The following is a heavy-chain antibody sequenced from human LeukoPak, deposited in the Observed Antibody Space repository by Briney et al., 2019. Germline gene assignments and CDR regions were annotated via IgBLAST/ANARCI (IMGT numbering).Heavy chain of an antibody. CDR2: IYYSGST. CDR1: GGSISSSSYY. CDR3: ARGHSSGWSNWFDP. V-gene: IGHV4-61*05. D-gene: IGHD6-19*01. J-gene: IGHJ5*02. Sequence: NPSETLSLTCTVSGGSISSSSYYWGWIRQPPGKGLEWIGYIYYSGSTNYNPSLKSRVTISVDTSKNQFSLKLSSVTAADTAVYYCARGHSSGWSNWFDPWGQGTLVTVSS.